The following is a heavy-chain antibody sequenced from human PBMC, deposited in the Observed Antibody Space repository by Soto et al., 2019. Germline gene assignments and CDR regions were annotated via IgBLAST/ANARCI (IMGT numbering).Heavy chain of an antibody. CDR1: GGSISSGGYY. Sequence: SETLSLTCTVSGGSISSGGYYWSWIRQHPGKGLERIGYIYYSGSTYYNPSLKSRVTISVDTSKNQFSLKLSSVTAADTAVYYCARGDTVSGMDVWGQGTTVTVSS. CDR3: ARGDTVSGMDV. J-gene: IGHJ6*02. V-gene: IGHV4-31*03. CDR2: IYYSGST. D-gene: IGHD4-4*01.